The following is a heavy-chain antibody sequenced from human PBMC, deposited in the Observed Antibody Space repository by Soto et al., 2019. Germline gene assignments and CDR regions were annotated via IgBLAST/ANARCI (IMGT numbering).Heavy chain of an antibody. CDR3: ARLRAAVPAPRGYGSGFDP. D-gene: IGHD6-19*01. J-gene: IGHJ5*02. V-gene: IGHV4-59*12. Sequence: TLCLTCTIAGSAISSYYCIRILHPPAKGLEWIGYIYYSGSTNYNPSIKSRVTISVDTSKNQFSLKASDSAMYSCARLRAAVPAPRGYGSGFDPWGQGTQVTVPS. CDR2: IYYSGST. CDR1: GSAISSYY.